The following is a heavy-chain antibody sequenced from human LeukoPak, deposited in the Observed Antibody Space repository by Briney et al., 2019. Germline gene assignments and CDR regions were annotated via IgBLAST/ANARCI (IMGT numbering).Heavy chain of an antibody. J-gene: IGHJ4*02. V-gene: IGHV4-39*01. Sequence: SETLPLTCTVSGGSISSSSYYWGWIRQPPGKGLDWIGSIYYSGSTYYNPSLKRRVTISVDTSKNQFSLKLNSVTAADTAVYYCASLRERSYYARGFDYWGQGTLVTVSS. CDR1: GGSISSSSYY. CDR3: ASLRERSYYARGFDY. CDR2: IYYSGST. D-gene: IGHD1-26*01.